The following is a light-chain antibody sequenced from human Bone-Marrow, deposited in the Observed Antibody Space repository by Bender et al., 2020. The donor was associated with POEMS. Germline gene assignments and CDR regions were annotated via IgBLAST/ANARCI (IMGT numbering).Light chain of an antibody. Sequence: SYELNQPLSVSVAPGQTARITCEGNNIGSKNVAWYQQKPGQAPVLVIYRDSNRPSGIPGRFSGSNSRNTATVIINGAQAEDEADYYCQVWDSGTGVFGGGTKLTVL. CDR2: RDS. CDR1: NIGSKN. V-gene: IGLV3-9*01. J-gene: IGLJ3*02. CDR3: QVWDSGTGV.